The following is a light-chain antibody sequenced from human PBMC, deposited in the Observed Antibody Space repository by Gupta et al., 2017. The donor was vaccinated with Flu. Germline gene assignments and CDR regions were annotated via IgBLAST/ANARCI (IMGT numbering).Light chain of an antibody. V-gene: IGLV2-8*01. CDR3: SSYAGTNNVI. Sequence: QSALTQPPSASGSPGQSVTLSCTGTSSDVGDYDYVSWYQQHPGKAPKLMIYEVSKRPSGVPDRFSGSKSGNTASLTVSGLQAEDEADYYCSSYAGTNNVIFGGGTKVTVL. J-gene: IGLJ2*01. CDR2: EVS. CDR1: SSDVGDYDY.